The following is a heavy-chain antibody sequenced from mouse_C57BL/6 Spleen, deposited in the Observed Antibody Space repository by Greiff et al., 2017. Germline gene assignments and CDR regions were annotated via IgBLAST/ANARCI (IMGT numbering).Heavy chain of an antibody. CDR2: IYPGSGST. Sequence: QVQLQQPGAELVKPGASVKMSCKASGYTFTSYWITWVKQRPGQGLEWIGDIYPGSGSTNYNEQFKSKATLTVDTSSSTAYMPLSSLTSEDSAVYYCARSRYYDYDNDAMDYWGQGTSVTVSS. V-gene: IGHV1-55*01. D-gene: IGHD2-4*01. J-gene: IGHJ4*01. CDR1: GYTFTSYW. CDR3: ARSRYYDYDNDAMDY.